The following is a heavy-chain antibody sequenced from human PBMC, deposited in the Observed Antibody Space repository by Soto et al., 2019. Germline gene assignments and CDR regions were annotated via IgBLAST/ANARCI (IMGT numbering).Heavy chain of an antibody. D-gene: IGHD5-12*01. V-gene: IGHV3-30-3*01. CDR2: ISYDGSNK. CDR1: GFTFSSYA. Sequence: ESGGGVVQPGRSLRLSCAASGFTFSSYAMHWVRQAPGKGLEWVAVISYDGSNKYYADSVKGRFTISRDNSKNTLYLQMNSLRAEDTAVYYCAREGRWLQSRSFDYWGQGTLVTVSS. CDR3: AREGRWLQSRSFDY. J-gene: IGHJ4*02.